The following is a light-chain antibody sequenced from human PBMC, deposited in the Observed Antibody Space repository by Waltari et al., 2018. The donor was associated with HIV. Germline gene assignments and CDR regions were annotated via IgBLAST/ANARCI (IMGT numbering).Light chain of an antibody. CDR1: SSDVGGYDY. CDR2: DVN. CDR3: YSYAGNFWV. Sequence: QSALTQPSSVSGSPGQSVTISCTGTSSDVGGYDYVSWYQQHPGKAPKLMIYDVNERPSGVPDRFSGSKSGNTASLTISGLQAEDEADYHCYSYAGNFWVFGGGTKLTVL. V-gene: IGLV2-11*01. J-gene: IGLJ3*02.